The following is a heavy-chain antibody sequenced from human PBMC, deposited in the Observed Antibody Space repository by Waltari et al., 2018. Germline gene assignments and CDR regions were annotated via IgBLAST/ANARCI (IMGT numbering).Heavy chain of an antibody. V-gene: IGHV1-3*02. CDR1: GYTFSSYA. D-gene: IGHD1-26*01. CDR3: ARSSGSYSMDV. J-gene: IGHJ6*03. CDR2: SNTGNGYT. Sequence: QVQLVQSGAEVKKPVASVKVSCKASGYTFSSYAMHWVRQAPGQRLEWMGWSNTGNGYTKYSQEFQGRVTITRDTSASTAYMELSSLRSEDTAVYYCARSSGSYSMDVWGQGTTVTVAS.